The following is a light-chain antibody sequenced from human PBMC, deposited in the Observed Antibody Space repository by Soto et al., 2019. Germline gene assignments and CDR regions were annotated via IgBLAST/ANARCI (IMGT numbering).Light chain of an antibody. J-gene: IGKJ5*01. Sequence: DIQMTQSASSLSASGRDRVTSSSRASQGINIYLAWYQQAAWKVPKNMIYGESKLQSGVPYRFRGGGSGTNLNLTISSLQPEDVGTYYCQNYNSAPITCGQGTRLEIK. CDR1: QGINIY. CDR3: QNYNSAPIT. V-gene: IGKV1-27*01. CDR2: GES.